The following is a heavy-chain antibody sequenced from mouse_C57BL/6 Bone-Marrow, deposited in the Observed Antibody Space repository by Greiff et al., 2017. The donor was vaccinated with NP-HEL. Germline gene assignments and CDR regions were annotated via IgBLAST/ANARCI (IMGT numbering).Heavy chain of an antibody. D-gene: IGHD1-1*01. CDR2: IYPGDGDT. J-gene: IGHJ1*03. CDR3: ARRENSSYRYWYFDV. CDR1: GYAFSSSW. Sequence: VQLQQSGPELVKPGASVKISCKASGYAFSSSWMNWVKQRPGKGLEWIGRIYPGDGDTNYNGKFKGKATLTADKSSSTAYMQLSSLTSEDSAVYFCARRENSSYRYWYFDVWGTGTTVTVSS. V-gene: IGHV1-82*01.